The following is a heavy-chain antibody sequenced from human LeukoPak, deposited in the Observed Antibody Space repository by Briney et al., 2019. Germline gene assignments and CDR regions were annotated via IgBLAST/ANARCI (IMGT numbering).Heavy chain of an antibody. D-gene: IGHD3-22*01. V-gene: IGHV3-48*01. CDR3: ARDSSGYYLFDY. J-gene: IGHJ4*02. CDR2: ISSSSSTM. Sequence: GGSLRLSCAASGFTFSSYSMNWVRQAPGKGLEWVSYISSSSSTMYYADSVKGRFTISRDNAKNSLYLQMNSLRAEDTAVYYCARDSSGYYLFDYWGQGTLVTVSS. CDR1: GFTFSSYS.